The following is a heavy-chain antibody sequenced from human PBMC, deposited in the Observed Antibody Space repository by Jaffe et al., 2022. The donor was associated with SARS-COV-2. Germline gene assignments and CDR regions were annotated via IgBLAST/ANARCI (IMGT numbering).Heavy chain of an antibody. V-gene: IGHV3-11*06. J-gene: IGHJ6*02. D-gene: IGHD4-4*01. CDR3: ARGAATVTTHFYGMDV. CDR2: ISSSGTYT. CDR1: GFTFSDYY. Sequence: QVQLVESGGGLVKPGGSLRLSCAASGFTFSDYYMNWIRQAPGKGLEWVSYISSSGTYTDYADSVKGRFTISRDNAKNSLYVQMNSLRAEDTAVYYCARGAATVTTHFYGMDVWGQGTTVTVSS.